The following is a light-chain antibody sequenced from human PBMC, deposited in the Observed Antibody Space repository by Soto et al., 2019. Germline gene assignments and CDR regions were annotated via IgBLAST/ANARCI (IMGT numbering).Light chain of an antibody. Sequence: DIQMTHSPSTLSASVGDRVTITCRASQTISSWLAWYQQKPGKAPKLLIYKASTLKSGVPSRFSGSGSGTEFTLTISSLKPDDFATYYCQHYNSYSEAFGQGTKVDIK. V-gene: IGKV1-5*03. CDR1: QTISSW. J-gene: IGKJ1*01. CDR3: QHYNSYSEA. CDR2: KAS.